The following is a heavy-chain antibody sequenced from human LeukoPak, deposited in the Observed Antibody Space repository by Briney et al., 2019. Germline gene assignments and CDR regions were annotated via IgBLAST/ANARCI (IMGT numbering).Heavy chain of an antibody. CDR2: INPNSGNT. V-gene: IGHV1-8*02. CDR1: GYTFTGYY. D-gene: IGHD3-10*01. J-gene: IGHJ6*02. Sequence: ASVKVSCKASGYTFTGYYMHWVRQAPGQGLEWMGWINPNSGNTGYAQKFQGRVTMTRNTSISTAYMELSSLRSEDTAVYYCARGLRYYYGSGSGGMDVWGQGTTVTVSS. CDR3: ARGLRYYYGSGSGGMDV.